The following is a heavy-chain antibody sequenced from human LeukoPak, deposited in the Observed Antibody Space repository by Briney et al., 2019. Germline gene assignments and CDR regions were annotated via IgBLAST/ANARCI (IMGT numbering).Heavy chain of an antibody. Sequence: GGSLRLSCAASGFTFSRNGMAWVRQAPGKGLERVSSISVSGTYIYYSDSVKGRFTISRDNAKNSLYLEMNSLRSDDTAIYYCARDRDYGTFDYWGQGTLVTVSS. CDR1: GFTFSRNG. CDR2: ISVSGTYI. CDR3: ARDRDYGTFDY. J-gene: IGHJ4*02. D-gene: IGHD4-17*01. V-gene: IGHV3-21*01.